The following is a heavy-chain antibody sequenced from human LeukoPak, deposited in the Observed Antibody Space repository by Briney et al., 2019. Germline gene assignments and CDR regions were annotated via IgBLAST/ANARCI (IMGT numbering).Heavy chain of an antibody. CDR3: ARGDYGSGSLNYWFFDL. V-gene: IGHV3-74*01. D-gene: IGHD3-10*01. Sequence: GGSLRLSCAASGFTFSTYWMHWVRQAPGKGLVWVSRINSDGSSTSYADSVKGRFTISRDNAKNTLYLQMDSLRAEDTAVYYCARGDYGSGSLNYWFFDLWGRGTLVTVSS. CDR1: GFTFSTYW. CDR2: INSDGSST. J-gene: IGHJ2*01.